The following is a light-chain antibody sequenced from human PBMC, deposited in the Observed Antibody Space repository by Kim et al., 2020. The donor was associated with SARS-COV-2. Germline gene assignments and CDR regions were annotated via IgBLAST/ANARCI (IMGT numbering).Light chain of an antibody. CDR1: SLRSSY. CDR3: NSRDSNDNVV. V-gene: IGLV3-19*01. CDR2: GKN. J-gene: IGLJ2*01. Sequence: SSELTQDPAVSVALGQTVRITCQGDSLRSSYATWYQQKPGQAPILVIYGKNNRPSGIPDRFSGSSSGNPASLTLTGTQAGDEADYYCNSRDSNDNVVFGG.